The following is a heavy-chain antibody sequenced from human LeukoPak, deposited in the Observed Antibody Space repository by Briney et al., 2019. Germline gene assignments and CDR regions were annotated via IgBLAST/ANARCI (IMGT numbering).Heavy chain of an antibody. J-gene: IGHJ5*01. D-gene: IGHD4-17*01. Sequence: ETLSLTCTVSGGSISSSSYYWGWIRQPPGKGLEWVSGILAGGGTKYYADSVRGRFTISRDNSRDTLYLQMNSLRADDTAVYFCAKDLTYGDGRWEFDSWGQGTLVTVA. CDR3: AKDLTYGDGRWEFDS. CDR1: GGSISSSSYY. V-gene: IGHV3-23*01. CDR2: ILAGGGTK.